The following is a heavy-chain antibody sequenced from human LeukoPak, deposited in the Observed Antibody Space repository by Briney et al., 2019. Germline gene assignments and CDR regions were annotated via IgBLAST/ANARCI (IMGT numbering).Heavy chain of an antibody. CDR3: ARDYGGGFDY. CDR1: GGSISSSSYY. D-gene: IGHD4-23*01. J-gene: IGHJ4*02. CDR2: IYYSGST. Sequence: SETLSLTCTVSGGSISSSSYYWGWIRQPPGKGLEWIGSIYYSGSTYYNPSLKSRVTISVDTSKNQFSLKLSSVTAADTAVYYCARDYGGGFDYWGQGTLVTVSS. V-gene: IGHV4-39*07.